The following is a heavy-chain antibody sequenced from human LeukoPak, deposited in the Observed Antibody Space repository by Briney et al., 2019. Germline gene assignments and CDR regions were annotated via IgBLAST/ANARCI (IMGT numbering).Heavy chain of an antibody. D-gene: IGHD2-2*01. J-gene: IGHJ5*02. CDR2: IIPIFGTA. Sequence: GSSVKVSCKASGGTFSGYAISWVRQAPGQGLEWMGGIIPIFGTANYAQKFQGRVTITADESTSTAYMELSSLRSEDTAVYYCARSRYCSSTSCYYWFDPWGQATLVTVSS. V-gene: IGHV1-69*01. CDR3: ARSRYCSSTSCYYWFDP. CDR1: GGTFSGYA.